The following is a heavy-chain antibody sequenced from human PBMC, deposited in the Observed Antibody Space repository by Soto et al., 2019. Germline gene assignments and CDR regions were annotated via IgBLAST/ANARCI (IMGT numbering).Heavy chain of an antibody. Sequence: PSQTLSLTCTVSGGSMSSSSYYWGWIRQPPGKGLEWIGSIYYSGSTYYNPSLKSRVTISVDTSKNQFSLKLSSVTAADTAVYYCARGITMVRGVIENWFDPLGQGNLVTGS. CDR3: ARGITMVRGVIENWFDP. J-gene: IGHJ5*02. V-gene: IGHV4-39*07. CDR2: IYYSGST. D-gene: IGHD3-10*01. CDR1: GGSMSSSSYY.